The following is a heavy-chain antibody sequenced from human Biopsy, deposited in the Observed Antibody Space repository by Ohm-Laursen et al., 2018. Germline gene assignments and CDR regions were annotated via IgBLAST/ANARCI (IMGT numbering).Heavy chain of an antibody. V-gene: IGHV4-4*07. D-gene: IGHD3-22*01. CDR2: IYPGGST. Sequence: SETLSLTCNVSGGDINNYYWSWIRQPAGKGLEWIGRIYPGGSTNYNPSLKSRVTMPVDTSKKQLSLRLRSVTAADTAMYYCASVVLGPTNDAFDLWGQGTVVVVSS. CDR1: GGDINNYY. J-gene: IGHJ3*01. CDR3: ASVVLGPTNDAFDL.